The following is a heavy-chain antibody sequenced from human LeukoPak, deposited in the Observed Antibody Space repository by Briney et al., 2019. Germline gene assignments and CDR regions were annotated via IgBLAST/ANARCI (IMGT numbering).Heavy chain of an antibody. J-gene: IGHJ4*02. D-gene: IGHD6-13*01. CDR2: VNPSGDST. CDR1: GYTFSNYN. CDR3: ARAEAAAGTPIDY. Sequence: ASVKVSCKASGYTFSNYNIHWLRQAPGQGLEWMGIVNPSGDSTNYAQNFQGRVTMTGDTSTSTVYMELSSLRSEDTAVYYCARAEAAAGTPIDYWGQGTLVTVSS. V-gene: IGHV1-46*01.